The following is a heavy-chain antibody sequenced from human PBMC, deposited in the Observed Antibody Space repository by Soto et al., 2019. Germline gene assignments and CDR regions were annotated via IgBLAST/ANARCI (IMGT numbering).Heavy chain of an antibody. CDR2: MNPGSGDT. CDR3: ARMATFGSLNWFDP. J-gene: IGHJ5*02. Sequence: QVQLVQSGAEVREPGASVKVSCKASGYSFTNNDVSWVRQATGQGLEWMGWMNPGSGDTGYAQKFQGRVTMTSDISKATAYMELSSLRSDDTAIYYCARMATFGSLNWFDPWGQGTLVTVSS. CDR1: GYSFTNND. D-gene: IGHD3-16*01. V-gene: IGHV1-8*01.